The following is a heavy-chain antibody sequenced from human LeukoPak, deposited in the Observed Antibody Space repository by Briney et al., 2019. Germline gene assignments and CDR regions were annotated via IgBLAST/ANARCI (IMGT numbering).Heavy chain of an antibody. CDR2: IYYSGTT. D-gene: IGHD6-13*01. V-gene: IGHV4-39*01. J-gene: IGHJ4*02. CDR3: ARPGEGSGYSSSRIDY. CDR1: GGSISSSSYY. Sequence: SETLSLTCTVSGGSISSSSYYWGWIRQPPGKGLEWIRSIYYSGTTYYNPSLKSRVTISVDTSKNQFSLKLSSVTAADTAVYYCARPGEGSGYSSSRIDYWGQGTLVTVSS.